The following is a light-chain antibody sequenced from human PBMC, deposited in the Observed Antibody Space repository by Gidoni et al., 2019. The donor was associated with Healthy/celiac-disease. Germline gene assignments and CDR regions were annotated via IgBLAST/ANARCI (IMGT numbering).Light chain of an antibody. CDR1: QSVSNY. CDR3: QQRASWPPT. J-gene: IGKJ1*01. CDR2: DTS. V-gene: IGKV3-11*01. Sequence: EVVLTPSPPTLSMSPGERATLSCRASQSVSNYLAWYPPKGGQAPRLLIYDTSLRATGIPTKFSVSWSGTDFTLTISCLEPEDFGIYYCQQRASWPPTFXQXTRVDIK.